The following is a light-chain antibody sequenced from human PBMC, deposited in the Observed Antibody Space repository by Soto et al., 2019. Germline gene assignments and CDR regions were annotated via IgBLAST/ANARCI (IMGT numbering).Light chain of an antibody. CDR3: QSYDSTLDARYV. V-gene: IGLV1-40*01. CDR2: GDS. CDR1: GSNIGAGYD. Sequence: QPVLTQPPSVSGAPGQRVTISCTGSGSNIGAGYDVHWYQHRPGTAPKLLVFGDSHRPSGVPDRFSGSKSGTSASLAITGLQAEDEGDYYYQSYDSTLDARYVFGTGTKVTVL. J-gene: IGLJ1*01.